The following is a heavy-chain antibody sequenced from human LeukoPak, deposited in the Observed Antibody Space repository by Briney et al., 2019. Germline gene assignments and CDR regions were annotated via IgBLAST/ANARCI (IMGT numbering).Heavy chain of an antibody. CDR3: ASIGSSQHFDY. Sequence: ASVKVSCKASGGTFSSYAISWVRQAPGQGLEWMGGIIPIFGTANYAQKFQGRVTITADESTSTAYMELSSLRSEDTAVYYCASIGSSQHFDYWGQGTLVTVSS. CDR1: GGTFSSYA. CDR2: IIPIFGTA. V-gene: IGHV1-69*13. D-gene: IGHD6-6*01. J-gene: IGHJ4*02.